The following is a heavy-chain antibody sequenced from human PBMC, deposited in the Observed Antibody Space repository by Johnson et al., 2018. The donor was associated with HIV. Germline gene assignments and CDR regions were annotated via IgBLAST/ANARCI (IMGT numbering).Heavy chain of an antibody. D-gene: IGHD4-17*01. CDR2: ISGTGGTT. J-gene: IGHJ3*02. CDR1: GFTFSTYG. V-gene: IGHV3-23*04. CDR3: ARDLVVRDYGDYTYRRGGAFDI. Sequence: VQLVESGGGLVQPGGSLRMSCVASGFTFSTYGMTWVRQAPGKGLEWVSAISGTGGTTYYADSVRGRFSISRDKSKDTLYLQMSSLRAEDTAVYYCARDLVVRDYGDYTYRRGGAFDIWGQGTMVTVSS.